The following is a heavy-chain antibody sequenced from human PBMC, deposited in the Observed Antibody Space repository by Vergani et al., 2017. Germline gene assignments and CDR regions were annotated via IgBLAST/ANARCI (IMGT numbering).Heavy chain of an antibody. CDR3: ARGRSEQQLRYYGMDV. Sequence: QVQLVQSGAEVKKPGASVKVSCKASGYTFTSYYMHWVRQAPGQGLEWMGIINPSGGSTSYAQKFQGRVTMTRDTSTSTVDMELSSLRSEDTAVYYCARGRSEQQLRYYGMDVWGQGTTVTVSS. CDR2: INPSGGST. CDR1: GYTFTSYY. D-gene: IGHD6-13*01. J-gene: IGHJ6*02. V-gene: IGHV1-46*03.